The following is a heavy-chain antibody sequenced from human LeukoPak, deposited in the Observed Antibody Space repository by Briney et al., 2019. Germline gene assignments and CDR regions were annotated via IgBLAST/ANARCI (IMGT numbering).Heavy chain of an antibody. CDR1: GFTFSSYG. J-gene: IGHJ4*02. CDR3: AKDWGYTTMVSYYFDY. V-gene: IGHV3-33*06. D-gene: IGHD5-18*01. CDR2: IWYDGNNK. Sequence: PGGSLRLSCAASGFTFSSYGMHWVRQAPGKGLEWVAAIWYDGNNKYYADSVKGRFTISRDNSKNTLYLQMNSLRAEDTAVYYCAKDWGYTTMVSYYFDYWGQGTLVTVSS.